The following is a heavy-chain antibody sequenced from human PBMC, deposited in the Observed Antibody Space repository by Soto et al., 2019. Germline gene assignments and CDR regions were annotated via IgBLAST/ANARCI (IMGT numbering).Heavy chain of an antibody. V-gene: IGHV1-69*12. D-gene: IGHD3-22*01. Sequence: QVQLVQSGAEVKKPGASVKVSCKASGGTVSSYAISWVRQAPGQGLEWMGGVIPIFGTANYAQKFQGRVTITEDESTSTAYREMSSLRSEDPAVYYCARDSPTDYYHSSGSFGPFDYWGQGTLVTVSS. CDR1: GGTVSSYA. CDR2: VIPIFGTA. CDR3: ARDSPTDYYHSSGSFGPFDY. J-gene: IGHJ4*02.